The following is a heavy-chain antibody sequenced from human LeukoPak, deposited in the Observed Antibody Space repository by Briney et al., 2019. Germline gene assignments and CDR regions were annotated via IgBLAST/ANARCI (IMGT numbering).Heavy chain of an antibody. D-gene: IGHD6-13*01. CDR3: ARDRSSSWYKDFDY. Sequence: SETLSLTCSVSNGSISSSRYFWGWIRQPPGKGLEWIGSIDYSGSTYYNPSLKSRVTISVDTSKNHFSLDLSSVTAADTAVYYCARDRSSSWYKDFDYWGQGTLVTVSS. J-gene: IGHJ4*02. CDR2: IDYSGST. V-gene: IGHV4-39*07. CDR1: NGSISSSRYF.